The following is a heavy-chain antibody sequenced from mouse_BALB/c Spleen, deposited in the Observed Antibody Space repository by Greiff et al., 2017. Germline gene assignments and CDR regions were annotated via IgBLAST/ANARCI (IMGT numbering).Heavy chain of an antibody. Sequence: EVHLVESGGGLVQPGGSRKLSCAASGFTFSSYTMSWVRQTPEKRLEWVAYISNGGGSTYYPDTVKGRFTISRDNAKNTLYLQMSSLKSEDTAMYYCARGDGYYGTDYAMDYWGQGTSVTVSS. CDR3: ARGDGYYGTDYAMDY. D-gene: IGHD2-3*01. V-gene: IGHV5-12-2*01. CDR2: ISNGGGST. CDR1: GFTFSSYT. J-gene: IGHJ4*01.